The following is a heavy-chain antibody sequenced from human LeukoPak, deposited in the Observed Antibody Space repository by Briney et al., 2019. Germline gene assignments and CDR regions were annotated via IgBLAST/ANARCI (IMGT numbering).Heavy chain of an antibody. V-gene: IGHV3-9*01. CDR3: AKDSRYYYDSSGYHDY. J-gene: IGHJ4*02. CDR1: GFTFDDYA. D-gene: IGHD3-22*01. CDR2: ISWNSGSI. Sequence: GGSLRLSCAASGFTFDDYAMHWVRQAPGKGLEWVSGISWNSGSIGYADSVKGRFTISRDNAKNSLYLQMNSPRAEDTALYYCAKDSRYYYDSSGYHDYWGQGTLVTVSS.